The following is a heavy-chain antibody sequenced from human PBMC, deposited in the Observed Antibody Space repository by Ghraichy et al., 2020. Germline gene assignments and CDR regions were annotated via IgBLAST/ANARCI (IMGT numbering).Heavy chain of an antibody. Sequence: ASVKVSCKASGYNFAKYWMHWVRQAPGQGLEWLGIIKPSEDETTYADKFQGRVTMTRDTSTNTVYMELSSLRSEDTAIYYCAREDGSFDYWGQGTLVTGSS. CDR3: AREDGSFDY. D-gene: IGHD3-10*01. V-gene: IGHV1-46*01. CDR2: IKPSEDET. CDR1: GYNFAKYW. J-gene: IGHJ4*02.